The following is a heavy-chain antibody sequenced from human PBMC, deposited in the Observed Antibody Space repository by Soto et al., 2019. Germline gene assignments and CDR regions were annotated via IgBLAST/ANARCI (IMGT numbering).Heavy chain of an antibody. CDR3: ARERYSSGWYGIDP. CDR1: GGSISSSNW. CDR2: SYHSGST. V-gene: IGHV4-4*02. Sequence: QVQLQESGPGLVKPSGTLSLTCAVSGGSISSSNWWSWVRQPPGKGLGWMGESYHSGSTNYNPSLKSRVTISVDKPKIPFSLKLSSVTAADTAVYYCARERYSSGWYGIDPWGQGTLVTVSS. D-gene: IGHD6-19*01. J-gene: IGHJ5*02.